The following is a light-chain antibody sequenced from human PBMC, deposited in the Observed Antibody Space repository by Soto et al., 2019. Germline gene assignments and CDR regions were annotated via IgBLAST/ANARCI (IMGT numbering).Light chain of an antibody. J-gene: IGLJ2*01. CDR1: TGAVTSGHY. CDR3: LLSHSGARI. V-gene: IGLV7-46*01. Sequence: QAVVTQEPSLTVSPGGTVTLTCGSNTGAVTSGHYPYWFQQKPGQAPKALIYDTTNKHSWTPARFSGSLLGGKAALTLSGAQPEDEAEYYCLLSHSGARIFGGGTKLTVL. CDR2: DTT.